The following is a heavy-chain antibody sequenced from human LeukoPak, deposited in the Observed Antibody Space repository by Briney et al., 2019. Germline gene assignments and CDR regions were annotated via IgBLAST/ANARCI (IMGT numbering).Heavy chain of an antibody. CDR1: GFTFSSYA. CDR2: ISYDGSNK. J-gene: IGHJ4*02. Sequence: GRSLRLSCAASGFTFSSYAMHWVRQAPGKGLEWVAVISYDGSNKYYADSVKGRFTISRDNSKNTLYLQMNSLRAEDTAVYYCARDCEGSGSYPCLDYWGQGTLVTVYS. V-gene: IGHV3-30*04. CDR3: ARDCEGSGSYPCLDY. D-gene: IGHD3-10*01.